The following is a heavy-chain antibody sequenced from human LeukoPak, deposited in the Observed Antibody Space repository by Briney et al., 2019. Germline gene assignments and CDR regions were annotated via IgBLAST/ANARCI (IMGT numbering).Heavy chain of an antibody. CDR2: ISSSSSNI. CDR1: GFTFSNSN. V-gene: IGHV3-48*02. CDR3: ARPLVF. Sequence: PGRSLRLSCAASGFTFSNSNMNWVRQAPGKGLEWVSFISSSSSNIKYADSVKGRFTISRDNAKNSLFLQMNNLRDEDTAVYYCARPLVFGGQGTLVTVS. D-gene: IGHD2-21*01. J-gene: IGHJ4*02.